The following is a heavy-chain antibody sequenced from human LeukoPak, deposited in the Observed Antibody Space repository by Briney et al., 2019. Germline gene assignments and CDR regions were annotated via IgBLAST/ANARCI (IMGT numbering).Heavy chain of an antibody. D-gene: IGHD7-27*01. CDR3: TRTSGPVGAFDI. CDR1: GFTFSTFT. Sequence: PGGSLRLSCAASGFTFSTFTLNWVRQAPGKGLEWVSSIPSSISDMSYADSVKGRFTFSRDNAKNSLYLQMNSLRAEDTAVYYCTRTSGPVGAFDIWGQGTMVTVSS. J-gene: IGHJ3*02. V-gene: IGHV3-21*01. CDR2: IPSSISDM.